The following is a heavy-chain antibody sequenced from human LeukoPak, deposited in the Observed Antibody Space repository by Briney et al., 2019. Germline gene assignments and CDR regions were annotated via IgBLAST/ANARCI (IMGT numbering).Heavy chain of an antibody. CDR1: GFTFSSYS. Sequence: PGGSLRLSCAASGFTFSSYSMNWVRQAPGKGLEWVSSISSSSSYIYYADSVKGRFTISRDNAKNSLYLQMNSLRAEDTALYYCAKDRAGRCSGGSCLDAFDIWGQGTMVTVSS. D-gene: IGHD2-15*01. CDR2: ISSSSSYI. CDR3: AKDRAGRCSGGSCLDAFDI. V-gene: IGHV3-21*04. J-gene: IGHJ3*02.